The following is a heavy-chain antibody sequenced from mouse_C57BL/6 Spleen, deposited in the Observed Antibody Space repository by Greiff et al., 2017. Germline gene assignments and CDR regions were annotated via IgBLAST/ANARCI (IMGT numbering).Heavy chain of an antibody. CDR2: IRSKSNNYAT. D-gene: IGHD1-1*01. CDR1: GFSFNTYA. CDR3: VRQRTVPGNYFDY. J-gene: IGHJ2*01. Sequence: DVKLVESGGGLVQPKGSLKLSCAASGFSFNTYAMNWVRQAPGKGLEWVARIRSKSNNYATYYADSVKDRFTIARDDSESMLYLQMNNLKTEDTAMYYCVRQRTVPGNYFDYWGQGTTLTVSS. V-gene: IGHV10-1*01.